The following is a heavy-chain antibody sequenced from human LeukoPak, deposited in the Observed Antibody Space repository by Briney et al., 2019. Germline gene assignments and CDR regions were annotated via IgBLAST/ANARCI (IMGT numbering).Heavy chain of an antibody. CDR1: GFTFSGYA. CDR3: ATLGVAVIATGPEF. D-gene: IGHD2-21*01. Sequence: GGSLRLSCVGSGFTFSGYAMSWVHQAPGKGLEWVSAISGSGDNTYYADTVKGRLTISRDNSKNTLYLLIHSLRAEDAAVYYCATLGVAVIATGPEFWGQGTLVTVSS. CDR2: ISGSGDNT. J-gene: IGHJ4*02. V-gene: IGHV3-23*01.